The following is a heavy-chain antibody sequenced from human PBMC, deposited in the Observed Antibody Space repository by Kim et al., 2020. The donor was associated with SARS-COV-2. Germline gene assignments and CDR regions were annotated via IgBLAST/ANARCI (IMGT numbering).Heavy chain of an antibody. D-gene: IGHD6-19*01. Sequence: SVKVSCKASGGTFSSYAISWVRQAPGQGLEWMGRIIPILGIANYAQKFQGRVTITADKSTSTAYMELSSLRSEDTAVYYCASQRSIAVAGYFDYWGQGTLVTVSS. CDR2: IIPILGIA. CDR1: GGTFSSYA. V-gene: IGHV1-69*04. CDR3: ASQRSIAVAGYFDY. J-gene: IGHJ4*02.